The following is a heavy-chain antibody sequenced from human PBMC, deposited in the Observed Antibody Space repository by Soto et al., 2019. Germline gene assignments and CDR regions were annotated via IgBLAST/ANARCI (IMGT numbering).Heavy chain of an antibody. J-gene: IGHJ4*02. CDR3: ARGYGSGSYYKY. V-gene: IGHV4-30-4*02. D-gene: IGHD3-10*01. Sequence: PSETLSLTCTVSGGSISSGDYYWSWIRQPPGKGLEWIGYIYYSGSTYYNPSLKSRVTISVDTSKNQFSLKLSSVTAADTAVYYCARGYGSGSYYKYWGQGTLVTVSS. CDR1: GGSISSGDYY. CDR2: IYYSGST.